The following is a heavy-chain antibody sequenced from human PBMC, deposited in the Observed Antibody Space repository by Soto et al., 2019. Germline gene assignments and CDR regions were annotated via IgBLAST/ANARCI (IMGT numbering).Heavy chain of an antibody. CDR1: GGSISSGDYY. CDR3: ARDNILGILYGGMDV. Sequence: LTCTVSGGSISSGDYYWSWIRQPPGKGLEWIGYIYYSGSTYYNPSLKSRVTISVDTSKNQFSLKLSSVTAADTAVYYCARDNILGILYGGMDVWGQGTTVTVSS. V-gene: IGHV4-30-4*01. CDR2: IYYSGST. D-gene: IGHD3-3*01. J-gene: IGHJ6*02.